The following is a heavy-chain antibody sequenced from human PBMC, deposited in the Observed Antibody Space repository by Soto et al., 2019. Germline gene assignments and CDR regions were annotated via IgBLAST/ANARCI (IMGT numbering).Heavy chain of an antibody. J-gene: IGHJ5*02. CDR3: AREGLVLGVIRGIRFDP. V-gene: IGHV1-3*01. D-gene: IGHD3-10*01. CDR1: GYIFTDYT. Sequence: QVQLVQSGAEVKKSGASVKVSCEASGYIFTDYTIHWVRQAPGQRLELMGWINAGNGDTKYSHQFQGRVTFSRDTSASTVYMELSCLRSEDTAVYYCAREGLVLGVIRGIRFDPWGQGTLVTVSS. CDR2: INAGNGDT.